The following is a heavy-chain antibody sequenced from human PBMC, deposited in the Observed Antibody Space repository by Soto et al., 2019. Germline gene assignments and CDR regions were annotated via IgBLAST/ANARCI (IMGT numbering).Heavy chain of an antibody. D-gene: IGHD2-15*01. CDR1: GYSFTSYW. CDR3: ARTPHWSGGRCYPQGRRYFSSYGMDV. Sequence: GESLKISCKGSGYSFTSYWIGWVRQMPGKGLEWMGIIYPGDSDTRYSPSFQGQVTISADKSISTAYLQWSSLKASATALSYCARTPHWSGGRCYPQGRRYFSSYGMDVWGQGTTVTVS. V-gene: IGHV5-51*01. J-gene: IGHJ6*02. CDR2: IYPGDSDT.